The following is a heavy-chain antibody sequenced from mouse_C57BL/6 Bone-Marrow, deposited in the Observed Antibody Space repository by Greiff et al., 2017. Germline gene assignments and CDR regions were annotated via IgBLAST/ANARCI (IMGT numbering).Heavy chain of an antibody. CDR2: IDPENGDT. D-gene: IGHD1-1*01. J-gene: IGHJ2*01. V-gene: IGHV14-4*01. Sequence: EVQLQQSGAELLRPGASVKLSCTASGFNIKDDYMHLVKQRPEQGLEWIGWIDPENGDTEYASKFQGKATITADTSSNTAYLQLSSLTSEDTAVXYCTTLVATDYWGQGTTRPVSS. CDR1: GFNIKDDY. CDR3: TTLVATDY.